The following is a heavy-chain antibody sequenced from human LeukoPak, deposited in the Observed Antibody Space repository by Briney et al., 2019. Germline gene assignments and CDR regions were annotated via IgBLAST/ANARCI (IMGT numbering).Heavy chain of an antibody. CDR3: ARDPSAYYFDY. Sequence: GASVKVSCKASEGTFSSYAIRWVRQAPGQGLEWMGRIIPILGIANYAQKFQGRVTITADKSTGTAYMELSSLRSEDTAVYYCARDPSAYYFDYWGQGTLVTVSS. CDR1: EGTFSSYA. V-gene: IGHV1-69*04. J-gene: IGHJ4*02. CDR2: IIPILGIA.